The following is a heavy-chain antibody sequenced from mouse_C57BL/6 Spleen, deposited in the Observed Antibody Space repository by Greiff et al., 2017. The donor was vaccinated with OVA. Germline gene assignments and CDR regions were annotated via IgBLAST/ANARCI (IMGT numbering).Heavy chain of an antibody. J-gene: IGHJ2*01. D-gene: IGHD4-1*01. V-gene: IGHV5-4*01. Sequence: EVKLVESGGGLVKPGGSLKLSCAASGFTFSSYAMSWVRQTPEKRLEWVATISDGGSYTYYPDNVKGRFTISRDNAKNNLYLQMSHLKSEDTAMYYCARDQGTGDFDYWGQGTTLTVSS. CDR1: GFTFSSYA. CDR2: ISDGGSYT. CDR3: ARDQGTGDFDY.